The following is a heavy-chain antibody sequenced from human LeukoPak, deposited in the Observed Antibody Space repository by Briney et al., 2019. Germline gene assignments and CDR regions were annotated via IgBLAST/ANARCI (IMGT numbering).Heavy chain of an antibody. V-gene: IGHV3-66*01. D-gene: IGHD3-10*01. J-gene: IGHJ4*02. CDR1: GFTVSSNY. Sequence: GGSLRLSCAASGFTVSSNYMSWVRQAPGKGLEWVSVIYSGGSTYYADSVKGRFTISRDNSKNTLYLQMNSLRAEDTAVYYCAREPPDKYGSGTLFDYWGQGTLVTVSS. CDR3: AREPPDKYGSGTLFDY. CDR2: IYSGGST.